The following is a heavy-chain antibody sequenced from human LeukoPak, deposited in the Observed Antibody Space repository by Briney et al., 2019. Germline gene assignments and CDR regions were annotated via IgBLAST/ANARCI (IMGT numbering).Heavy chain of an antibody. J-gene: IGHJ4*02. CDR2: IYYTGSS. V-gene: IGHV4-39*01. CDR3: AGEFSSSFDS. D-gene: IGHD6-6*01. Sequence: PSETLSLTCTVSGGSISSSSYYWGWIRQPPGKGLEWIGSIYYTGSSYYNPSLKSRVTMSVDTSNNQFSLKLASVTATDTAVYYCAGEFSSSFDSWGQGTLVTVSS. CDR1: GGSISSSSYY.